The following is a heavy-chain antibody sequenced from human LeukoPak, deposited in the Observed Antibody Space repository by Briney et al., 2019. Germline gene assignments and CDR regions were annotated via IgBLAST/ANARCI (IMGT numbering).Heavy chain of an antibody. J-gene: IGHJ1*01. CDR3: ARDIVRGEYFQH. D-gene: IGHD1-26*01. Sequence: GGSLRLSCAASGLSFSGYAMSWVRQAPGKGLDWVSGVSDSGVNTYYADSVKGRFTISRDNSKNALYLQMNSLRAEDTAVYYCARDIVRGEYFQHWGQGTLVTVSS. CDR1: GLSFSGYA. V-gene: IGHV3-23*01. CDR2: VSDSGVNT.